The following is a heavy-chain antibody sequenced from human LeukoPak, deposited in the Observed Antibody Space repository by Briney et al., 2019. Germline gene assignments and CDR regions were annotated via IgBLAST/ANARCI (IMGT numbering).Heavy chain of an antibody. CDR2: IYYSGST. Sequence: SETLSLTCTVSGGSISTYYWSWIRQPPGKGLEWIGYIYYSGSTNYNPSLKSRVTMSVETSKNQFSLKLSSVTAADTAVYYCARARSDSGGYFDYWGQGTLVTVSS. D-gene: IGHD3-22*01. J-gene: IGHJ4*02. V-gene: IGHV4-59*12. CDR1: GGSISTYY. CDR3: ARARSDSGGYFDY.